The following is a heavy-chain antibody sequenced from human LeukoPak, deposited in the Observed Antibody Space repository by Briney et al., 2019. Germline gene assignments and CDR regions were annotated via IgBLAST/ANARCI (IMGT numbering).Heavy chain of an antibody. J-gene: IGHJ6*03. CDR2: ISSSSSTI. CDR3: ARGFTDGSGSYYTYYYYYMDV. D-gene: IGHD3-10*01. Sequence: GGSLRLSCAASGFTFSGSAMHWVRQASGKGLEWVSYISSSSSTIYYADSVKGRFTISRDNAKNSLYLQMNSLRAEDTAVYYCARGFTDGSGSYYTYYYYYMDVWGKGTTATVSS. CDR1: GFTFSGSA. V-gene: IGHV3-48*01.